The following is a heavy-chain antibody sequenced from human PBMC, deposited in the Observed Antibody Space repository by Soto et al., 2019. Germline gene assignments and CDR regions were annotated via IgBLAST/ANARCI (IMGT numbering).Heavy chain of an antibody. D-gene: IGHD3-10*01. V-gene: IGHV3-74*01. Sequence: GGSLRLSCAASGFTFSTYWIHWVRQAPGKGLVWVSRINSDGSSTNYADSVKGRFTISRDSAKNTLFLQMNSLRAEDTAVYYCARDRWGGGRDMDVWGQGTTVTVSS. CDR3: ARDRWGGGRDMDV. CDR2: INSDGSST. J-gene: IGHJ6*02. CDR1: GFTFSTYW.